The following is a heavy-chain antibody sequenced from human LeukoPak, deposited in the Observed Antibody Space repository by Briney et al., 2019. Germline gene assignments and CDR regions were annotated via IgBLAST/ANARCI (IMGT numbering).Heavy chain of an antibody. CDR3: ARESLYSGWFDP. J-gene: IGHJ5*02. D-gene: IGHD2-21*01. Sequence: PSETLSLTCTVSGGSLSSSGTYSWGWIRQPPGKGLEWIGNVYYSGSTDYNPSLKSRVTISVDTSKNQFSLKLSSVTAADTAVYYCARESLYSGWFDPWGQGTLVTVSS. CDR1: GGSLSSSGTYS. CDR2: VYYSGST. V-gene: IGHV4-39*07.